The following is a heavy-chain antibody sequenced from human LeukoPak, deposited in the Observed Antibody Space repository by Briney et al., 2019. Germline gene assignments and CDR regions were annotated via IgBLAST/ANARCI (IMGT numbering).Heavy chain of an antibody. D-gene: IGHD3-22*01. Sequence: SETLSLTCTVSGGSISSSSYYWGWIRQPPGKGLEWIGSIYYSGSTYYNPSLKSRVTISVDTSKNQFSLKLSSVTAADTAVYYCARGLSGYYCFFDYWGQGTLVTVSS. V-gene: IGHV4-39*07. CDR2: IYYSGST. CDR1: GGSISSSSYY. J-gene: IGHJ4*02. CDR3: ARGLSGYYCFFDY.